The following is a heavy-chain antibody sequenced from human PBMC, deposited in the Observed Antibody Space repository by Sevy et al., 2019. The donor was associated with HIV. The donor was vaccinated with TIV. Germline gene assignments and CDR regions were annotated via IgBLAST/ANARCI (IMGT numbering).Heavy chain of an antibody. CDR1: GGTFSSYA. CDR2: IIPIFGTA. V-gene: IGHV1-69*06. CDR3: ARGRAYSGYDNYYYCMDV. J-gene: IGHJ6*03. Sequence: ASVKVSCKASGGTFSSYAISWARQAPGRGLEWMGGIIPIFGTANYAQKFQGRVTITADKSTSTAYMELSSLRSEDTAVYYCARGRAYSGYDNYYYCMDVWGKGTTVTVSS. D-gene: IGHD5-12*01.